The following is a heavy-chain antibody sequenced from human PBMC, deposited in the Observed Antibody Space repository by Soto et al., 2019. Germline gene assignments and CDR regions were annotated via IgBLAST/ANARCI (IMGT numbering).Heavy chain of an antibody. Sequence: SETLSLTCTVSGGSISSYYWSWIRQPPGKGLEWIGYIYYSGSTNYNPSLKSRVTISVDTSKNQFYLKLSSVTAADTAVYYCARDRVAVAGMGYYYYYMDVWGKGTTVTVSS. J-gene: IGHJ6*03. D-gene: IGHD6-19*01. CDR3: ARDRVAVAGMGYYYYYMDV. CDR1: GGSISSYY. CDR2: IYYSGST. V-gene: IGHV4-59*01.